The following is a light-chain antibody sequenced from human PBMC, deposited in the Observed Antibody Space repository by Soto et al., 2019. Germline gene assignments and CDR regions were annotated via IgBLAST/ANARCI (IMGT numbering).Light chain of an antibody. CDR2: AAS. J-gene: IGKJ1*01. CDR1: QSISNY. Sequence: DIQMTQSPCSLSASARGRVTITCRASQSISNYLNWDQRQPGKAPKVLICAASSLQSGVPSRFSGSASGTDFTLAISSLQPEDFVTYYCLQFNTFPWTFGQGTKVEIK. CDR3: LQFNTFPWT. V-gene: IGKV1-39*01.